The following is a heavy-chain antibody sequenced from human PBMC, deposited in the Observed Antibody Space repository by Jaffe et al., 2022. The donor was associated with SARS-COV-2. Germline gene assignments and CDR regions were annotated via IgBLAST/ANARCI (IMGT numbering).Heavy chain of an antibody. J-gene: IGHJ5*02. CDR3: AKDRGSSSAGFDP. V-gene: IGHV3-9*01. Sequence: EVQLVESGGGLVQPGRSLRLSCAASGFTFDDYAMHWVRQAPGKGLEWVSGISWNSGSIGYADSVKGRFTISRDNAKNSLYLQMNSLRAEDTALYYCAKDRGSSSAGFDPWGQGTLVTVSS. D-gene: IGHD6-13*01. CDR1: GFTFDDYA. CDR2: ISWNSGSI.